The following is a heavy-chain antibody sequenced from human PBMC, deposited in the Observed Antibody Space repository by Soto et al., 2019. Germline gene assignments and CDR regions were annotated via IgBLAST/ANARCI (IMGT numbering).Heavy chain of an antibody. CDR3: ARSYDSSGYLDY. D-gene: IGHD3-22*01. V-gene: IGHV3-30-3*01. J-gene: IGHJ4*02. CDR1: GFTFSSYA. Sequence: QVQLVESGGGVVQPGRSLRLSCAASGFTFSSYAMHWVRQAPGKGLEWVAVISYDGSNKYYADSVKGRFTISRDNSKNTLYLQMNSLRAEDTAVYYCARSYDSSGYLDYWGQGTLVTVSS. CDR2: ISYDGSNK.